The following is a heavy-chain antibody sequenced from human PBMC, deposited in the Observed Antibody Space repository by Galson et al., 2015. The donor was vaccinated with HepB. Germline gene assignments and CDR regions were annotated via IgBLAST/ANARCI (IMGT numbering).Heavy chain of an antibody. Sequence: SLRLSCAASGFTFSSYSMNWVRQAPGKGLEWVSYISSSSSTIYYADSVKGRFTISRDNAKNSLYLQMNSLRAEDTAVYYCARHMGLWALKTVTTPDRGQGTLVTVSS. D-gene: IGHD4-11*01. CDR3: ARHMGLWALKTVTTPD. J-gene: IGHJ4*02. CDR1: GFTFSSYS. V-gene: IGHV3-48*01. CDR2: ISSSSSTI.